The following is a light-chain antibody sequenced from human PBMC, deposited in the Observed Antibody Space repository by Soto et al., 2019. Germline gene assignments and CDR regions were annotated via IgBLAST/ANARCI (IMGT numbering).Light chain of an antibody. CDR2: DVS. J-gene: IGLJ1*01. CDR3: SSYTTSNTRQIV. Sequence: SVLTQPASVSGSPGQSINISCTGTSSDVGGYDYVSWYQHHPGKAPKLIIYDVSNRPSGVSNPFSGSKSGNTASLAISVLQPEDEADYYCSSYTTSNTRQIVFGTGTKVTVL. V-gene: IGLV2-14*03. CDR1: SSDVGGYDY.